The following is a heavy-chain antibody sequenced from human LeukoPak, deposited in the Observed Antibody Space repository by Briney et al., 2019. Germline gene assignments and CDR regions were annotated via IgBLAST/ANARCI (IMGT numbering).Heavy chain of an antibody. V-gene: IGHV3-7*03. CDR2: IKQDGSEK. Sequence: PGGSLRLSCAASGFTFSSYWMSWVRQAPGKGLEWVGNIKQDGSEKNYVDSVKGRFTISRDNAKNSLYLQMNSLRVEDTAVYYCARAGDGYNSHFDSWGQETLVTVSS. J-gene: IGHJ4*02. D-gene: IGHD5-24*01. CDR1: GFTFSSYW. CDR3: ARAGDGYNSHFDS.